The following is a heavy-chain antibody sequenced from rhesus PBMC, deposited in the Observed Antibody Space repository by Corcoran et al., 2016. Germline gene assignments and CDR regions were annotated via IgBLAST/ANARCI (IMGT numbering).Heavy chain of an antibody. Sequence: QLQLQESGPGLVKPSETLSLTCAVPGGSISSRYCSWIRQAPGQGLGWIEYIGGSSGSTNYNPSLKSRVTLSVDTSKNQLSLKLSSVTAADTAVYYCARSWRTGYYQRYYFDYWGQGVLVTVSS. CDR2: IGGSSGST. CDR1: GGSISSRY. J-gene: IGHJ4*01. D-gene: IGHD3-3*01. CDR3: ARSWRTGYYQRYYFDY. V-gene: IGHV4-169*01.